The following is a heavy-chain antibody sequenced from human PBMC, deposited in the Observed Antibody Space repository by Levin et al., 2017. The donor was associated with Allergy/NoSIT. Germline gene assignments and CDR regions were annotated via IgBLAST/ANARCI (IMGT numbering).Heavy chain of an antibody. V-gene: IGHV4-59*01. CDR3: ARAGLVVVPAAIFGP. D-gene: IGHD2-2*02. CDR2: IYYSGST. CDR1: GGSISSYY. J-gene: IGHJ5*02. Sequence: GSLRLSCTVSGGSISSYYWSWIRQPPGKGLEWIGYIYYSGSTNYNPSLKSRVTISVDTSKNQFSLKLSSVTAADTAVYYCARAGLVVVPAAIFGPWGQGTLATVSS.